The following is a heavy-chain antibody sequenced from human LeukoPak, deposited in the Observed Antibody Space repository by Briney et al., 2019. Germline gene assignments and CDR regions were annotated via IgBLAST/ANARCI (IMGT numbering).Heavy chain of an antibody. CDR1: ALTFSSYA. V-gene: IGHV3-21*05. CDR3: ARGENGSFDR. J-gene: IGHJ4*02. CDR2: ISSTGGDK. D-gene: IGHD5-24*01. Sequence: GGSLRLSCAASALTFSSYAMSWVRQAPGKGLEWISYISSTGGDKFYADPVKGRFIISRDNAMNSVYMEMNDLTAEDTAFYYCARGENGSFDRWGQGTLVIVSS.